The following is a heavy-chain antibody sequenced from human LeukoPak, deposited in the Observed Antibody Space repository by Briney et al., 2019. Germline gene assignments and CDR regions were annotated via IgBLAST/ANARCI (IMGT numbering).Heavy chain of an antibody. CDR2: INTNTGNP. J-gene: IGHJ4*02. Sequence: ASVKVSCKASGYTFTSYAMNWVRQAPGQGLEWMGWINTNTGNPTYAQGFTGRFVFSLDTSVSTAYLQISSLKAEDTAVYYCARGDVEPPLTLPGGYTRYNWNYEEDYWGQGTLVTVSS. CDR3: ARGDVEPPLTLPGGYTRYNWNYEEDY. D-gene: IGHD1-7*01. V-gene: IGHV7-4-1*02. CDR1: GYTFTSYA.